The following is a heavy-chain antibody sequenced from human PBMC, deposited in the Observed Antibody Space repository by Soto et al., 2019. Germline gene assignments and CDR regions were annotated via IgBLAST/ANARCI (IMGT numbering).Heavy chain of an antibody. D-gene: IGHD3-9*01. J-gene: IGHJ5*02. V-gene: IGHV4-34*01. Sequence: SETLSLTCAVYGGSFSGYYWSWIRQPPGKGLEWIGEINHSGSTNYNPSLKSRVTISVDTSKNQFSLKLSSVTAADAAVYYCARASTPDYDILTGYYNNWFDPWGQGTLVTVSS. CDR2: INHSGST. CDR1: GGSFSGYY. CDR3: ARASTPDYDILTGYYNNWFDP.